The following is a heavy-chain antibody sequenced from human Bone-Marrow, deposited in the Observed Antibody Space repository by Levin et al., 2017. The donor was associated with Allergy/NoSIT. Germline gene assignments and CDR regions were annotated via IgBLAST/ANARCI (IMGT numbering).Heavy chain of an antibody. J-gene: IGHJ4*02. Sequence: HPGGSLRLSCAASGFTFLDYWMHWVRQAPGKGLEWVSRISSDGISTTYADSVKGRFTISRDYTKNTLYLQMNSLRADDTAVYFCARDHFDSRDSYRGPFDYWGQGILVTVSS. CDR2: ISSDGIST. CDR1: GFTFLDYW. V-gene: IGHV3-74*03. CDR3: ARDHFDSRDSYRGPFDY. D-gene: IGHD3-22*01.